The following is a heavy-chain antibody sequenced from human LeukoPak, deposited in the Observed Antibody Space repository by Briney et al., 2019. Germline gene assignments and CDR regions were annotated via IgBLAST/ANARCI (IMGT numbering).Heavy chain of an antibody. V-gene: IGHV3-23*01. CDR3: AKDLSYTSGASDH. CDR1: GFTFSGSA. Sequence: GGSLRLSCAASGFTFSGSAMTLVRQAPGKGLEWVSTITDDGYNTYSADSVKGRITFSRDNSKNTLSLQLRSLRAEDTAVYYCAKDLSYTSGASDHWGQGTLVTVSS. J-gene: IGHJ4*02. CDR2: ITDDGYNT. D-gene: IGHD6-19*01.